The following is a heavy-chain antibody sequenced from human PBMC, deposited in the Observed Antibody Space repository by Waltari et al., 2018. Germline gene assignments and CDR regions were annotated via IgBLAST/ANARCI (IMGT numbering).Heavy chain of an antibody. V-gene: IGHV1-24*01. D-gene: IGHD6-13*01. J-gene: IGHJ4*02. CDR1: GYTLTALS. CDR2: VDPEDGET. CDR3: VLHLIVAAAGIGGFDY. Sequence: QVQLVQSGAAVQKPGASVTVSCQVSGYTLTALSMPWVRQAPGKGLEWMGGVDPEDGETIYAQKFQGRVTMTEDTSTDTAYMELSSLRSEDTAVYYCVLHLIVAAAGIGGFDYWGQGTLVTVSS.